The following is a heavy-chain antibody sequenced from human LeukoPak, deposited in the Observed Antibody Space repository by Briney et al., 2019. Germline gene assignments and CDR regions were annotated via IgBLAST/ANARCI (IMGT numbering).Heavy chain of an antibody. CDR2: VGGGGGDT. J-gene: IGHJ4*02. D-gene: IGHD1-7*01. CDR1: GFTFNSFA. Sequence: PGGSLRLSCAASGFTFNSFAMSWVRQAPGKGLEWVSAVGGGGGDTYYADYVKGRFTVSRDNSKSTLYLQMNSLRAEDTAVYYCAKDAIPWNSIWDYFDFWGQGTLVTVSS. V-gene: IGHV3-23*01. CDR3: AKDAIPWNSIWDYFDF.